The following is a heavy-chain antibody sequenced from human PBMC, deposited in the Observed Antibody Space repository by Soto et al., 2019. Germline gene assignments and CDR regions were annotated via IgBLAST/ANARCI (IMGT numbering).Heavy chain of an antibody. D-gene: IGHD1-1*01. CDR3: ARDQTATRASVYLDL. CDR2: ISTERDLT. CDR1: GYTFTNYD. V-gene: IGHV1-18*04. J-gene: IGHJ2*01. Sequence: QVRLVQSEGEVKKPGASVKVSCRASGYTFTNYDISWVRQVPGQGLEWMGWISTERDLTKYAQKFQGRVTMTTNTFTKTASMELKGLTFDDPAVYYCARDQTATRASVYLDLWAGGPLANPSS.